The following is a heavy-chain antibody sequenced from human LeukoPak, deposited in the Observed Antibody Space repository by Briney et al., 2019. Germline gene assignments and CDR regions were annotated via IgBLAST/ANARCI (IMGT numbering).Heavy chain of an antibody. CDR1: GFTFSNYW. CDR2: IDQDGSTE. J-gene: IGHJ4*02. V-gene: IGHV3-7*04. Sequence: GRSLRLSCAASGFTFSNYWMSWVRQSPGRGLEWVANIDQDGSTEYYVDSVGGRFTVSRDNAKNSVYLQIDSLRAEDTAVYYCARADNYGSILDYWGRGTLVTVSS. CDR3: ARADNYGSILDY. D-gene: IGHD3-10*01.